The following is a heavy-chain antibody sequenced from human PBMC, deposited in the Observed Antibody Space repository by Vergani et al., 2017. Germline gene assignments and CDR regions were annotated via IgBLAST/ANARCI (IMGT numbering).Heavy chain of an antibody. Sequence: QVQLQQWGAGLLKPSETLSLTCAVYGGSFSGYYWSWIRQPPGKGLEWIGEINHSGSTNYNPSLKSRVTISVDTSKNQFSLRLRSVTAADTDVYYCARQWNDFDYWGQGTLVTVSS. CDR2: INHSGST. CDR1: GGSFSGYY. D-gene: IGHD1-1*01. CDR3: ARQWNDFDY. V-gene: IGHV4-34*01. J-gene: IGHJ4*01.